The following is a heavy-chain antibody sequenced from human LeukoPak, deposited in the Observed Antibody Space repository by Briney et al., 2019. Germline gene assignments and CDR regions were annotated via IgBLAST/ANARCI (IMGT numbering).Heavy chain of an antibody. Sequence: GGSLRLSCAASGFTFSSYAMCWVRQAPGKGLEWVSAISGSGGSTYYADSVKGRFTISRDNSKNTLYLQMNSLRAEDTAVYYCAKLYDYVWGSYRDGYFDYWGQGTLVTVSS. J-gene: IGHJ4*02. CDR1: GFTFSSYA. V-gene: IGHV3-23*01. CDR2: ISGSGGST. CDR3: AKLYDYVWGSYRDGYFDY. D-gene: IGHD3-16*02.